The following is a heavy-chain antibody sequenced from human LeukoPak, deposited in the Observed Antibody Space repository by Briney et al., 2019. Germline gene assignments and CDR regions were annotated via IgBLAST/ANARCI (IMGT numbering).Heavy chain of an antibody. CDR3: ARVKGSITIFGVVHPPFDY. Sequence: SETLSLTCIVSGGSIRSSGYYWGWIRQTPGKGLEWIGRIYCSGSTCYNPALKRRGNIAVGTAKNHFLLRMSSVTAAHTAVYYCARVKGSITIFGVVHPPFDYWGQGTLVTVSS. J-gene: IGHJ4*02. D-gene: IGHD3-3*01. CDR2: IYCSGST. V-gene: IGHV4-39*07. CDR1: GGSIRSSGYY.